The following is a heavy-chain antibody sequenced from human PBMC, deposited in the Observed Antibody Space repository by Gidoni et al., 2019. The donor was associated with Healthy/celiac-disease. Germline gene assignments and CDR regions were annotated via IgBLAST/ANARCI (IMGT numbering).Heavy chain of an antibody. V-gene: IGHV1-2*02. D-gene: IGHD3-10*01. J-gene: IGHJ4*02. CDR1: AYTFTGEY. CDR2: INPNSGGT. Sequence: QAQLVQSGAAVKTPGASVKVSCKASAYTFTGEYMHWVRQAPGQGLEWMGWINPNSGGTNYAQKFQGRVTMTRDTSISTAYMELSRLRSDDTAVYYCARDITMVRGVGLGKGNDYWGQGTLVTVSS. CDR3: ARDITMVRGVGLGKGNDY.